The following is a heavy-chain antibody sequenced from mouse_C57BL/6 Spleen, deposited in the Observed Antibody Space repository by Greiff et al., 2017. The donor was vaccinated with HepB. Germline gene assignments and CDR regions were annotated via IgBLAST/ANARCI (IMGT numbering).Heavy chain of an antibody. CDR2: IDPENGDT. V-gene: IGHV14-4*01. CDR1: GFNIKDDY. Sequence: EVKLMESGAELVRPGASVKLSCTASGFNIKDDYMHWVKQRPEQGLEWIGWIDPENGDTEYASKFQGKATITADTSSNTAYLQLSSLTSEDTAVYYCTTGAVVATDYFDYWGQGTTLTVSS. J-gene: IGHJ2*01. CDR3: TTGAVVATDYFDY. D-gene: IGHD1-1*01.